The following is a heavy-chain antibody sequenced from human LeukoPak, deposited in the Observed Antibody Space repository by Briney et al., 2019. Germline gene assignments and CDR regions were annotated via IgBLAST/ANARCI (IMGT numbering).Heavy chain of an antibody. CDR1: GFTFDDYG. D-gene: IGHD2-21*01. CDR2: INWNGGST. V-gene: IGHV3-20*04. J-gene: IGHJ6*03. CDR3: ARDPCGGDCLYYYYYMDV. Sequence: PGRSMRLSCAASGFTFDDYGMSWVRQAPGNGLEWVSGINWNGGSTGYADSVKGRFTISRDNAKNSLYLQMNSRRAEDTALYYCARDPCGGDCLYYYYYMDVWGKGTTVTVSS.